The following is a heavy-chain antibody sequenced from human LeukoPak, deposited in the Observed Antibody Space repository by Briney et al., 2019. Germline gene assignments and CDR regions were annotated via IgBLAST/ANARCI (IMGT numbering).Heavy chain of an antibody. D-gene: IGHD3-22*01. Sequence: GGSLRLSCAASGFTFSSYEMNWVRQAPGKGLEWVAVISYDGSNKYYADSVKGRFTISRDNSKNTLYLQMNSLRAEDTAVYYCAKSQYYYDSSGRTTLLYYFDYWGQGTLVTVSS. CDR3: AKSQYYYDSSGRTTLLYYFDY. J-gene: IGHJ4*02. V-gene: IGHV3-30*18. CDR1: GFTFSSYE. CDR2: ISYDGSNK.